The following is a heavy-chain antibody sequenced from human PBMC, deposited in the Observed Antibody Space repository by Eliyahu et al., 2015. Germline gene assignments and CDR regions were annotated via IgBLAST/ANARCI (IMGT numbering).Heavy chain of an antibody. CDR3: ASYYGDYNGDNWFDP. CDR2: INTNTGNP. V-gene: IGHV7-4-1*02. J-gene: IGHJ5*02. CDR1: GYXFXSYA. D-gene: IGHD4-17*01. Sequence: QVQLVXSGSELKKPGASVKVSCKASGYXFXSYAMXWVRQAPXQGLEXMGWINTNTGNPTYAQGFTGRFVFSLDTSVSTAYLQISSLKAEDTAVYYCASYYGDYNGDNWFDPWGQGTLVTVSS.